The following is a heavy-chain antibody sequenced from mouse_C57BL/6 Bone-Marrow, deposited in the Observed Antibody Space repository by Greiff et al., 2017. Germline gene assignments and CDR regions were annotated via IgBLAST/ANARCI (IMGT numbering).Heavy chain of an antibody. CDR3: ARGGDHGY. V-gene: IGHV1-61*01. CDR2: IYPSDSET. CDR1: GYTFTSYW. D-gene: IGHD3-3*01. J-gene: IGHJ2*01. Sequence: QVQLQQPGAELVRPGSSVKLSCKASGYTFTSYWMDWVKQRPGQGLEWIGNIYPSDSETHYNQKFKDKAILTVDKSSSTAYMQLSSLTSEDSAVYYCARGGDHGYWGQGTTLTVSS.